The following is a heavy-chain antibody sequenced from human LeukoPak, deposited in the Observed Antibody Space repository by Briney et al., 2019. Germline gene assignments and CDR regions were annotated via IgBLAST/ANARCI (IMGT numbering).Heavy chain of an antibody. J-gene: IGHJ6*02. CDR1: RSTFSSYS. CDR3: AREGSGIAVAGTNYYYYYGMDV. CDR2: ISSRSSTI. V-gene: IGHV3-48*01. D-gene: IGHD6-19*01. Sequence: GGSLRLSCAASRSTFSSYSMNWVRQAPGKGLEWVSYISSRSSTIYYADSVKGRFTISRDNAKNSLHLQMNSLRAEDTAVYYCAREGSGIAVAGTNYYYYYGMDVWGQGTTVTVSS.